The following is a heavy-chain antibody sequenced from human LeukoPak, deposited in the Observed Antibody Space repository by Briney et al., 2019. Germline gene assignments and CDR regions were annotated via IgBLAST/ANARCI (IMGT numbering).Heavy chain of an antibody. V-gene: IGHV4-4*07. CDR1: GGSISSYC. CDR2: IHIDGRT. J-gene: IGHJ5*02. CDR3: VRSFHLPENWFDP. Sequence: SETLSLTCTVSGGSISSYCWSWIRQPAGKGLEWIGRIHIDGRTNYNPSLKSRLSFSLDASKNVFSLKMTSVTAADTAVYYCVRSFHLPENWFDPWGQGTMVTVSS. D-gene: IGHD2/OR15-2a*01.